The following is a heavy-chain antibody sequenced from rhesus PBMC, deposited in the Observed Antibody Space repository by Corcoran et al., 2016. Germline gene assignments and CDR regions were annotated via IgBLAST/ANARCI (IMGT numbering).Heavy chain of an antibody. CDR2: INGERGKP. D-gene: IGHD2-21*01. V-gene: IGHV4-80*01. CDR3: ARVGSGFS. Sequence: QVQLQESGPGLVKPSETLSRTCTVSGASFTSDWRSWIRQSPGKGLEWLGEINGERGKPNYPPSFNSRVTISIDTSKTQFSLRLTSVTTADTAVYYCARVGSGFSWGLSALVAVSS. CDR1: GASFTSDW. J-gene: IGHJ1*01.